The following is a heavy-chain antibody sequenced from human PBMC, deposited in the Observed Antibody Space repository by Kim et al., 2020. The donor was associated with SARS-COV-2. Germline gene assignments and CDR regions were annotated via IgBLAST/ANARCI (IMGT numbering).Heavy chain of an antibody. CDR2: IYYSGST. Sequence: SETLSLTCTVSGGSISSSSYYWGWIRQPPGKGLEWIGSIYYSGSTYYNPSLKSRVTISVDTSKNQFSLKLSSVTAADTAVYYCARDPWGSNWFDPWGQGTLVTVSS. CDR3: ARDPWGSNWFDP. J-gene: IGHJ5*02. D-gene: IGHD7-27*01. CDR1: GGSISSSSYY. V-gene: IGHV4-39*07.